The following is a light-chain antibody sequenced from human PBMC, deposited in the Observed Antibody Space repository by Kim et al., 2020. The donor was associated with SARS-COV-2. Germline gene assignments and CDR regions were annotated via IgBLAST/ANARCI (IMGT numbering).Light chain of an antibody. CDR3: QQYASSSQT. Sequence: SPGERATLSCRATQSITNNFLAWYQQKPGQAPRLLIFGASRRATGIQDRFSGSGSGTDFTLTISRLEPEDFALYYCQQYASSSQTFGQGTKVDIK. V-gene: IGKV3-20*01. CDR2: GAS. CDR1: QSITNNF. J-gene: IGKJ1*01.